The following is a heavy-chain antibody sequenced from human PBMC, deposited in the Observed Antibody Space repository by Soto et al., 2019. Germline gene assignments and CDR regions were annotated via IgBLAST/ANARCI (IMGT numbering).Heavy chain of an antibody. CDR3: AKDLVSTVTMSWFDY. CDR1: GFTFSNYA. D-gene: IGHD4-17*01. Sequence: AGGSLRLSCAASGFTFSNYAMHWVRQAPGKGLEWVAVISYDGSNKYYTESVKGRFTISRANSKNTLYLQMNSLRPEDTAVYYCAKDLVSTVTMSWFDYWGQGALVTVSS. CDR2: ISYDGSNK. V-gene: IGHV3-30*18. J-gene: IGHJ4*02.